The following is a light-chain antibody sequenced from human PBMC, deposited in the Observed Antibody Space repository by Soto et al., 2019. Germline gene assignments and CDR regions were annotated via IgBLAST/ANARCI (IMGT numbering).Light chain of an antibody. Sequence: EIESTQSPGTLSLSPGERATLSCRASQTVSGSQLAWYQQRPGQPPRLLIFDASRRATGIPDRFSGSGSGTDFSLTISRLEPEDFAVYYCQQYGGSPWTFGQGTKVDIK. CDR3: QQYGGSPWT. CDR2: DAS. J-gene: IGKJ1*01. CDR1: QTVSGSQ. V-gene: IGKV3-20*01.